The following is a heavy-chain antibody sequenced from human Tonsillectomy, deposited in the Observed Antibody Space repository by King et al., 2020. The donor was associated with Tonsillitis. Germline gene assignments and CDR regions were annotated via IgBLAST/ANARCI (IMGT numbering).Heavy chain of an antibody. Sequence: VQLVEXXGGLIQPGRSLRLSCAASGFTFDDYAMHWVRQAPGKGLEWVSGISWNSGNIGYADSVKGRFTISRDNAKNSLYLQMNSLRAEDTAFYYCAXDXTGLYXHDAXDIWGXGTMVTVSS. CDR1: GFTFDDYA. D-gene: IGHD3-16*02. J-gene: IGHJ3*02. V-gene: IGHV3-9*01. CDR2: ISWNSGNI. CDR3: AXDXTGLYXHDAXDI.